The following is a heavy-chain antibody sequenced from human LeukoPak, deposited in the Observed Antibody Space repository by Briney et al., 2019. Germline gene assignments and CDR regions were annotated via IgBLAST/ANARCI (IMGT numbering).Heavy chain of an antibody. J-gene: IGHJ4*02. D-gene: IGHD2-21*01. Sequence: PSETLSLTCAVSGXSISTYYWSWVRQPPGKGLEWIAHIYFSGSTNYNPCLKSRVTISVDTSKNLFYLNLTSLTDADTAVYYCAKGGKGFPLGLRFDSWGQGTLVSVSS. V-gene: IGHV4-59*01. CDR3: AKGGKGFPLGLRFDS. CDR1: GXSISTYY. CDR2: IYFSGST.